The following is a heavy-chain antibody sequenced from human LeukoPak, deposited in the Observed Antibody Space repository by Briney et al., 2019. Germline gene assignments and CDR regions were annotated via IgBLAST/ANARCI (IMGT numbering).Heavy chain of an antibody. D-gene: IGHD3-16*01. Sequence: GGSLRLSCSVSGFIFRDFSMSWVRQAPGKGLEWVAKMNEYGSEIFYVDSVKGRFTISRDNGKNSLYLQMNSLRAEDTAVYYCARERGHYYMDVWGKGTTVTVPS. J-gene: IGHJ6*03. CDR1: GFIFRDFS. V-gene: IGHV3-7*01. CDR3: ARERGHYYMDV. CDR2: MNEYGSEI.